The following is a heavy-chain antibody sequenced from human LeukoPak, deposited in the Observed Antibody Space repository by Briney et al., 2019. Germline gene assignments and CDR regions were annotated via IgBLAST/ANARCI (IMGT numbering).Heavy chain of an antibody. D-gene: IGHD6-6*01. J-gene: IGHJ6*03. CDR2: ISYDGSNK. V-gene: IGHV3-30-3*01. CDR3: ARGRIAAGPYYYYYMDV. Sequence: GGSLRLSCAASGFTFSSYAMHWVRQAPGKGLEWEAVISYDGSNKYYADSVKGRFTISRDNSKNTLYLRMNSLRAEDTAVYYCARGRIAAGPYYYYYMDVWGKGTTVTVSS. CDR1: GFTFSSYA.